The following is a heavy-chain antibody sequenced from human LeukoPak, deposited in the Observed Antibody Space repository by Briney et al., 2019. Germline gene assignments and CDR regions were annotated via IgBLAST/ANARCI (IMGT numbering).Heavy chain of an antibody. D-gene: IGHD4-17*01. CDR2: ISSSSSYI. V-gene: IGHV3-21*01. CDR3: AKDPNGDYIGTFDI. J-gene: IGHJ3*02. CDR1: GFTFSSYS. Sequence: GGSLRLSCAASGFTFSSYSMNWVRQAPGKGLEWVSSISSSSSYIYYADSVKGRFTISRDNAKNSLYLQMNSLRAEDTAVYYCAKDPNGDYIGTFDIWGQGTMFTVSS.